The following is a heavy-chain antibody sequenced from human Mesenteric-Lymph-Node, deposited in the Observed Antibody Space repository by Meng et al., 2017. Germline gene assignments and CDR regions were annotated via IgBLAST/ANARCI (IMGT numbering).Heavy chain of an antibody. V-gene: IGHV3-23*01. D-gene: IGHD3-3*01. Sequence: GESLKISCAASGFTFSSYAMSWVRQAPGKGLEWVSAISASGGSTFYADSVKGRFTISRDNSKNTLYLQMNSLRPEDTAVYYCARAIFGVVSDAFDIWGQGTMVTVSS. CDR1: GFTFSSYA. J-gene: IGHJ3*02. CDR3: ARAIFGVVSDAFDI. CDR2: ISASGGST.